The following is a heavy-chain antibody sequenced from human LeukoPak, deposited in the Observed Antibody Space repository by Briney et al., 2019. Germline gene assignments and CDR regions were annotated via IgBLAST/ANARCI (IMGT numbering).Heavy chain of an antibody. D-gene: IGHD3-3*01. J-gene: IGHJ5*02. CDR3: ARNSYYDFWSGYYTRWFDP. CDR2: MNPNSGNT. CDR1: AYTFTSYN. Sequence: ASVKVSCKASAYTFTSYNINWVRQATGQGLEWMGWMNPNSGNTGYAQKFQGRVTMTRNTSISIAYMELSSLRSEDTAVYYCARNSYYDFWSGYYTRWFDPWGQGTLVTVSS. V-gene: IGHV1-8*01.